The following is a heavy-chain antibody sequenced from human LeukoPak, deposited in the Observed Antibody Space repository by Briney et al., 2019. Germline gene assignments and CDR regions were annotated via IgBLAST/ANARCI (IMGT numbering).Heavy chain of an antibody. Sequence: SETLSLTCTVSGYSISSGYYWGWIRQPPGKGLEWIGSIYHSGSTYYNPSLKSRVTISVDTSKNQFSLKLTSMTAADTAVYYCARDEGQLAGYYFDYWGQGTLVTVSS. CDR2: IYHSGST. J-gene: IGHJ4*02. CDR3: ARDEGQLAGYYFDY. V-gene: IGHV4-38-2*02. D-gene: IGHD6-6*01. CDR1: GYSISSGYY.